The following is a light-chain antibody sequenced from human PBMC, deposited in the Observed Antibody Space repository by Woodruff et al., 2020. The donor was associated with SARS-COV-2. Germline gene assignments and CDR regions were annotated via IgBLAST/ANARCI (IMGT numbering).Light chain of an antibody. CDR3: QHLNSYPHT. CDR1: QGISNY. Sequence: SQGISNYFAWYQQKPGKAPKLLIYAAAPLQSGVPSRFSGSGSGTEFTLTISSLQPEDFATYYCQHLNSYPHTFGQGTKLE. J-gene: IGKJ2*01. V-gene: IGKV1-9*01. CDR2: AAA.